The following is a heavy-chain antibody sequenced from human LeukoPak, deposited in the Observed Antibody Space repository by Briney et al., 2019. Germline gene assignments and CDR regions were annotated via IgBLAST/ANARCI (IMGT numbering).Heavy chain of an antibody. CDR2: IRYDRSNK. CDR1: GFTFNNYD. V-gene: IGHV3-30*02. CDR3: AKASLEVDEEYCCYYYMDV. D-gene: IGHD1-1*01. Sequence: GGSLRLSCGASGFTFNNYDMHWVRQAPRKGREGVAFIRYDRSNKYYADSAKGRFTISRDNSKNTLSLKMNTLRAADTAVYYCAKASLEVDEEYCCYYYMDVWGKGTKVSVSS. J-gene: IGHJ6*03.